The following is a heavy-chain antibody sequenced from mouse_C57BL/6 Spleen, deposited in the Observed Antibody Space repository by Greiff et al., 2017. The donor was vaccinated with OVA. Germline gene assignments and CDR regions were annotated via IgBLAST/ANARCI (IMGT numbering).Heavy chain of an antibody. Sequence: VQLQESGAELVKPGASVKISCKASGYAFSSYWMNWVKQRPGKGLEWIGQIYPGDGDTNSNGQFKGKATLTADKSSSTAYMQLSSLTSEDSAVYFCARWVYYGSSYDYYAMDDWGQGTSVTVAS. CDR2: IYPGDGDT. J-gene: IGHJ4*01. CDR1: GYAFSSYW. V-gene: IGHV1-80*01. CDR3: ARWVYYGSSYDYYAMDD. D-gene: IGHD1-1*01.